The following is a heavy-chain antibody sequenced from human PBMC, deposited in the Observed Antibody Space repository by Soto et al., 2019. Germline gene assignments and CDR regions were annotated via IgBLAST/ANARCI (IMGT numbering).Heavy chain of an antibody. D-gene: IGHD6-19*01. CDR2: IKEDGSEK. CDR3: ARDLSGWYGNFFSYYYMDV. CDR1: RFTFRNYY. V-gene: IGHV3-7*01. J-gene: IGHJ6*03. Sequence: EVQLVESGGGLVQPGGSLRLFCAASRFTFRNYYMSWVRQAPGKGLEWVANIKEDGSEKHYVDSVKGRFTISRDNAKNSLYLQMNSLRAEDTAVYYCARDLSGWYGNFFSYYYMDVWGKGTTVTVSS.